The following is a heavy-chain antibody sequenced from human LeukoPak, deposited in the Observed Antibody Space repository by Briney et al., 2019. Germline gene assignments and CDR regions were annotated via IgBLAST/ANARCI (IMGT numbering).Heavy chain of an antibody. V-gene: IGHV3-23*01. Sequence: GGSLRLSCVASGFIFSNYGMSWVRQVPGKGLEWVSSVRVDGHTTFYADSVKGRFTISRDNSKNTLYLQMKSLRAEDTAVYYCAKESLGDFYYYYYYMDVWGKGTTVTISS. J-gene: IGHJ6*03. CDR3: AKESLGDFYYYYYYMDV. CDR1: GFIFSNYG. CDR2: VRVDGHTT. D-gene: IGHD4-17*01.